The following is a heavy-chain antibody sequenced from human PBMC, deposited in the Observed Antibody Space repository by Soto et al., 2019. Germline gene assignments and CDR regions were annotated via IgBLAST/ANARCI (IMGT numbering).Heavy chain of an antibody. Sequence: QVQLQESGPGLVKPSEALSLACNVSGASISDNSWTWIRQPPGKGLEWIGYVYKSGTTNYDPSLKSRVTLSLDTAKNQFFLRLSSVTAADTAVYYCARISYNFGHHGFDLWGRGTLVTVSS. V-gene: IGHV4-59*13. D-gene: IGHD1-1*01. CDR1: GASISDNS. J-gene: IGHJ4*02. CDR2: VYKSGTT. CDR3: ARISYNFGHHGFDL.